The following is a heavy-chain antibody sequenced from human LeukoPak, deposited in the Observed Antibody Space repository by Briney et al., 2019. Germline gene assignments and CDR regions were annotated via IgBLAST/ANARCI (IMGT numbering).Heavy chain of an antibody. D-gene: IGHD5-24*01. CDR1: GFAFRNYG. CDR2: VNAKGDVT. CDR3: GKEKGDGLPFDY. J-gene: IGHJ4*02. V-gene: IGHV3-23*01. Sequence: GGSLRLSCSASGFAFRNYGMAWVRQAPGKGLDFVSAVNAKGDVTFYADSVKGRFTMSRDNSKNTLYQQMNSLRAEDTAVYYCGKEKGDGLPFDYWGQGTLITVSS.